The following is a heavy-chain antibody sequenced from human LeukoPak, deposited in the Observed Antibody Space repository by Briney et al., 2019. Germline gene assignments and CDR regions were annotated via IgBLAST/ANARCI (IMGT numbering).Heavy chain of an antibody. V-gene: IGHV3-66*01. CDR1: GFTFSSYA. Sequence: PGGSLRLSCAASGFTFSSYAMSWVRQAPGKGLEWVSVIYSGGSTYYADSVKGRFTISRDNSKNTLYLQMNSLRAEDTAVYYCAREHYCSSTSCRDYWGQGTLVTVSS. D-gene: IGHD2-2*01. CDR3: AREHYCSSTSCRDY. CDR2: IYSGGST. J-gene: IGHJ4*02.